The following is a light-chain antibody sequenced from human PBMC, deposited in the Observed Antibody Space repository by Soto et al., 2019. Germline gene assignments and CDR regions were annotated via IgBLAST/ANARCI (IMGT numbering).Light chain of an antibody. CDR2: EVN. V-gene: IGLV2-8*01. CDR3: SSSAGPNNLH. J-gene: IGLJ1*01. Sequence: QSVLTQPPSASGSPGQSVTISCTGTNSDVGTSNYVSWNQQHPGKAPKLLIHEVNKRPSGVPDRFSGSKSGNTASLTVSGLQAEDEAEYYCSSSAGPNNLHFGIVTKVAV. CDR1: NSDVGTSNY.